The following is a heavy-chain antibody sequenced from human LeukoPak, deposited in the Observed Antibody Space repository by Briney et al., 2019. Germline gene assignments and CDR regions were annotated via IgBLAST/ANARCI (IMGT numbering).Heavy chain of an antibody. J-gene: IGHJ5*02. CDR3: AREVGATPILNWFDP. D-gene: IGHD1-26*01. V-gene: IGHV1-2*02. Sequence: ASVKVSCKASGYTFTGYYMHWVRQAPGQGLEWMGWINPNSGGTNYAQKFQGRVTMTRDTSTSTVYMELSSLRSEDTAVYFCAREVGATPILNWFDPWGQGTLVTVSS. CDR2: INPNSGGT. CDR1: GYTFTGYY.